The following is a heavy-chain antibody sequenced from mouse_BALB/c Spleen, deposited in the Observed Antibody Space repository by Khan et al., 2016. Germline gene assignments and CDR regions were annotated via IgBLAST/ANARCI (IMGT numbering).Heavy chain of an antibody. J-gene: IGHJ3*01. Sequence: QVQLKQSGPSLVQPSQSLSITCTVSGFSLTTYVVHWVRQSPGKGLEWLGVIWRGGNTDYNAAFMSRLRITKDNSKSHVFFKMNSLQADDTALDYCAKVDDYDSDGSWFAYWGQGSLVTVSA. V-gene: IGHV2-5-1*01. D-gene: IGHD2-4*01. CDR3: AKVDDYDSDGSWFAY. CDR2: IWRGGNT. CDR1: GFSLTTYV.